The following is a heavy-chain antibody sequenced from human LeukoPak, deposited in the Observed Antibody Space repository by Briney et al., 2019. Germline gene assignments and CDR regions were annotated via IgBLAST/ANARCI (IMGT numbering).Heavy chain of an antibody. V-gene: IGHV4-39*07. J-gene: IGHJ6*02. CDR1: GGSISSSSYY. CDR3: ARAPLRFLEPEADV. CDR2: INHSGST. Sequence: PSETLSLTCTVSGGSISSSSYYWGWIRQPPGKGLEWIGEINHSGSTNYNPSLKSRVTISVDTSKNQFSLKLSSVTAADTAVYYCARAPLRFLEPEADVWGQGTTVTVSS. D-gene: IGHD3-3*01.